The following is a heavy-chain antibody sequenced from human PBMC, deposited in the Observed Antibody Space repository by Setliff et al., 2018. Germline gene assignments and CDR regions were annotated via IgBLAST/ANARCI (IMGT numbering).Heavy chain of an antibody. CDR1: GYSFTSHY. CDR2: INPGGLSS. V-gene: IGHV1-46*01. Sequence: ASVKVSCKTSGYSFTSHYMHWVRQAPGQGLEWMGIINPGGLSSSSTQKFEGRVTMTRDTSTSTVYMELNSLTSDDTAVYYCARAGLAAAGRRGVFDHWGQGTLVTVSS. J-gene: IGHJ4*02. D-gene: IGHD6-25*01. CDR3: ARAGLAAAGRRGVFDH.